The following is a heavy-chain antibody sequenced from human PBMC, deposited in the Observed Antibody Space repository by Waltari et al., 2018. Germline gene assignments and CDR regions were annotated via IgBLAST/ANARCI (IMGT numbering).Heavy chain of an antibody. Sequence: QVQLQQWGAGLLKPSETLSLTCAVYGGSFSGYYWSWIRQPPGKGLEWIGEINHSGSTNSNPSLKSRVTISVDTSKNQFSLKLSSVTAADTAVYYCARESPGHIVVVVAATSGAFDIWGQGTMVTVSS. CDR3: ARESPGHIVVVVAATSGAFDI. CDR2: INHSGST. J-gene: IGHJ3*02. CDR1: GGSFSGYY. V-gene: IGHV4-34*01. D-gene: IGHD2-15*01.